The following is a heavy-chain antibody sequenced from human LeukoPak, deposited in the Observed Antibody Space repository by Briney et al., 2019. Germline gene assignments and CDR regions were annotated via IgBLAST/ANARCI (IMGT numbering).Heavy chain of an antibody. CDR1: VGSISRYY. Sequence: PSETLSLTCTVSVGSISRYYWSWIRQPPGKGLGWIGYIYYSGSTNYNPSLKSRVTISVDASKNQFSLKLSSVTAADTAVYYCARATVITHDFEYWGQGTLVTVSS. D-gene: IGHD4-23*01. V-gene: IGHV4-59*01. J-gene: IGHJ4*02. CDR2: IYYSGST. CDR3: ARATVITHDFEY.